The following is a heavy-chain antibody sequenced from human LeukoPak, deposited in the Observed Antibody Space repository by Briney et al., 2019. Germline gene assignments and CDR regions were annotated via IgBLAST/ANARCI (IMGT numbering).Heavy chain of an antibody. CDR2: IYNGGST. D-gene: IGHD6-25*01. V-gene: IGHV4-59*01. Sequence: SETLSLTCIVSGGSISSYYWTWLRQPPGKGLEWIGNIYNGGSTNYNPSLKSRVTILADTSKNQFSLKVRSVTAADTAVYYCARDRGSSGNDYYFDYWGQGTLVTVSS. CDR3: ARDRGSSGNDYYFDY. J-gene: IGHJ4*02. CDR1: GGSISSYY.